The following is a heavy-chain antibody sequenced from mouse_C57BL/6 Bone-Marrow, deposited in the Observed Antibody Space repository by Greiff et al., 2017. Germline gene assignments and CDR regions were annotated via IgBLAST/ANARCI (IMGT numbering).Heavy chain of an antibody. D-gene: IGHD1-1*01. Sequence: EVQLQQSGAELVRPGASVKLSCTASGFNIKDDYMHWVKQRPEQGLEWIGWIDPENGATEYTSTFQGKATITADTSSNPAYVQLSSLTSEDTAVYYCTTLLCYYYGISRHFDYWGQGTTLTVSS. CDR2: IDPENGAT. V-gene: IGHV14-4*01. CDR1: GFNIKDDY. J-gene: IGHJ2*01. CDR3: TTLLCYYYGISRHFDY.